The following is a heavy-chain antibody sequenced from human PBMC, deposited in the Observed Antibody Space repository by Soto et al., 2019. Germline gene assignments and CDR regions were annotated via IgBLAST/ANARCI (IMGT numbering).Heavy chain of an antibody. CDR2: IWNDGTNK. Sequence: PGGSLRLSCAASGFTFITYHMHWVRQPPGKGLEWVAIIWNDGTNKYYADSVKGRFTISRDNSKNTLWLQMNSLRVEDTAIYYCARVGSWALNFDYWGQGTPVTSPQ. CDR3: ARVGSWALNFDY. D-gene: IGHD6-13*01. J-gene: IGHJ4*02. V-gene: IGHV3-33*01. CDR1: GFTFITYH.